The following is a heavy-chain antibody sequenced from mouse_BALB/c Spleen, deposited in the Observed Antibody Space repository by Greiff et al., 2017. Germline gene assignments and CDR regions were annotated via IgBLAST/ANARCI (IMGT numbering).Heavy chain of an antibody. Sequence: QVTLNESGPGILQPSQTLSLTCSFSGFSLSTSGMGVSWIRQPSGKGLEWLAHIYWDDDKRYNPSLKSRLTISKDTSRNQVFLKITSVDTADTATYYCARKYGHAMDYWGQGTSVTVSS. J-gene: IGHJ4*01. V-gene: IGHV8-12*01. D-gene: IGHD2-10*02. CDR1: GFSLSTSGMG. CDR3: ARKYGHAMDY. CDR2: IYWDDDK.